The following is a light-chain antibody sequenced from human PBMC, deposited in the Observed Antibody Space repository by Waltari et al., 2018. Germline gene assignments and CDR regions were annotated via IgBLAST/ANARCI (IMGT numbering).Light chain of an antibody. J-gene: IGLJ2*01. CDR3: AAWDDSLSGHVV. CDR2: RNN. Sequence: QSVLTQPPSASGTPGQRVTISCSGSSSHIGSNYVYWYQQLPGTAPKLLIYRNNQRPSVVPDRFSGSKSGTSASLAISGLRSEDEADYYCAAWDDSLSGHVVFGGGTKLTVL. V-gene: IGLV1-47*01. CDR1: SSHIGSNY.